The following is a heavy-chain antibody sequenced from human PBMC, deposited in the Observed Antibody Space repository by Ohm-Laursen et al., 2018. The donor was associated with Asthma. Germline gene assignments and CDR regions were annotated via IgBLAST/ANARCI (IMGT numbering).Heavy chain of an antibody. J-gene: IGHJ4*02. Sequence: SLRLSCAASGFTFSNAWMSWVRQAPGKGLEWVGRIKSKTDGGTTDYAAPVKGRFTISRDDSKNTLYLQMNSLKTEDTAVYYCTTGEFGVVIPNDYWGQGTLVTVSS. CDR3: TTGEFGVVIPNDY. D-gene: IGHD3-3*01. V-gene: IGHV3-15*01. CDR2: IKSKTDGGTT. CDR1: GFTFSNAW.